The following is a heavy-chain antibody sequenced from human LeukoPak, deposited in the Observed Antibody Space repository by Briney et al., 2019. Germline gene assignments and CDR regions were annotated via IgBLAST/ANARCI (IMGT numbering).Heavy chain of an antibody. J-gene: IGHJ4*02. D-gene: IGHD1-26*01. V-gene: IGHV1-46*01. CDR1: GYTFTSYY. CDR3: ATSLGSYYGYCDY. Sequence: GASVKVSCKASGYTFTSYYMHWVRQAPGQGLEWMGIINPGGGSTSYAQKFQGRVTMTEDTSTDTAYMELSSLRSEDTAVYYCATSLGSYYGYCDYWGQGTLVTVSS. CDR2: INPGGGST.